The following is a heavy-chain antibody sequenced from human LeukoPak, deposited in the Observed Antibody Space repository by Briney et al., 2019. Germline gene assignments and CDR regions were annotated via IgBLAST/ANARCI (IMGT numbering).Heavy chain of an antibody. D-gene: IGHD1-1*01. Sequence: GGSLRLSCAASGFTFSTHSMNWVRQAPGKGLEWVSYINHDGNDIYYGESVKGRFTISRDDAKNSLYLQIHTLRAEDTAVYYCAGDGTGVLPGDAFDIWSQGTMVTVSS. V-gene: IGHV3-21*05. CDR2: INHDGNDI. J-gene: IGHJ3*02. CDR3: AGDGTGVLPGDAFDI. CDR1: GFTFSTHS.